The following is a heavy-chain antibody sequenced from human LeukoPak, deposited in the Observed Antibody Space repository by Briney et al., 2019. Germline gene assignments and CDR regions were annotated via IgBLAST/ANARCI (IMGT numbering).Heavy chain of an antibody. CDR1: GGSFSGYD. CDR3: ARGGDVVVVASSFDY. D-gene: IGHD2-21*01. V-gene: IGHV4-34*01. CDR2: INHSGST. Sequence: SETLSLTCAVYGGSFSGYDWSWIRQPPGKGLEWIGEINHSGSTNYNPSLESRVIISIDMSKNQFSLKLMSVTAADTAIYYCARGGDVVVVASSFDYWGQGAHVTVSS. J-gene: IGHJ4*02.